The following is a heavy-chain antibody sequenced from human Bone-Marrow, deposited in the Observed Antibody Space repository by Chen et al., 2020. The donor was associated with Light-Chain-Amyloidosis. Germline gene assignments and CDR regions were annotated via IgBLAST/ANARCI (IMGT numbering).Heavy chain of an antibody. CDR3: ARRRDGYNFDY. D-gene: IGHD5-12*01. Sequence: EAQLEQSGPEVKKPGESLKISCKGSGYTFPNYWIGWVRQMPGKGLDWMGVIYPYDSDARYSPSFEVQVTISADNSITTAYLQWRSLKASDTAMYYCARRRDGYNFDYWGQGTLVTVSS. V-gene: IGHV5-51*01. J-gene: IGHJ4*02. CDR2: IYPYDSDA. CDR1: GYTFPNYW.